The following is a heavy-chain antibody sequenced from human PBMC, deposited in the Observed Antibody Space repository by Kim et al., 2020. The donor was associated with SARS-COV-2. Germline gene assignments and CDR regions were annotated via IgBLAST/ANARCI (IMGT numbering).Heavy chain of an antibody. V-gene: IGHV1-8*01. D-gene: IGHD3-10*01. CDR3: ARGLKVAGSGRRFDP. J-gene: IGHJ5*02. Sequence: KYQGRVTMTRNTSISTAYMELSSLRSEDTAVYYCARGLKVAGSGRRFDPWGQGTLVTVSS.